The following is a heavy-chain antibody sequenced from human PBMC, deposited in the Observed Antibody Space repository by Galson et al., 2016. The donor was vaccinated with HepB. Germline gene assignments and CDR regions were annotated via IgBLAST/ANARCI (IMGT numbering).Heavy chain of an antibody. V-gene: IGHV3-33*03. D-gene: IGHD5-18*01. CDR3: AKDLDGYTYGYSYSDH. Sequence: SLRLSCAASGFPFSTYGMHWVRQAPGKGLEWVAVIWYDGSNQYYADSVKGRFTISRDKSKNTLYLQMNSLRGEDTAVYYCAKDLDGYTYGYSYSDHWGQGTLVTVSS. CDR1: GFPFSTYG. J-gene: IGHJ4*02. CDR2: IWYDGSNQ.